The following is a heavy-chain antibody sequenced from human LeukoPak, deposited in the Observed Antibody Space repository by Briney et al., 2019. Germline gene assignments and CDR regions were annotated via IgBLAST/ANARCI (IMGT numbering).Heavy chain of an antibody. CDR1: GVTFSSYA. CDR3: AKDPGVGSSGWKLNWFDP. D-gene: IGHD6-19*01. Sequence: GGSLRLSCAASGVTFSSYAMSWVRQAPGKGLEWASAISGSGGSTYYADSVKGRFTISRDNSKNTLYLQMNSLRAEDTAVYYCAKDPGVGSSGWKLNWFDPWGQGTLVTVSS. CDR2: ISGSGGST. J-gene: IGHJ5*02. V-gene: IGHV3-23*01.